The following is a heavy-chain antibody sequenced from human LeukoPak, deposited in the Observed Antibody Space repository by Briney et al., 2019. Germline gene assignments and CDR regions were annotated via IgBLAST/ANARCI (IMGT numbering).Heavy chain of an antibody. CDR2: ISSSSSHI. J-gene: IGHJ6*03. CDR1: GFTFSSYS. Sequence: GGSLRLSCAASGFTFSSYSMNWVRQAPGKGLEWVSSISSSSSHIYYADSVKGRFTISRDNAKNSLYLQMNSLRAEDTAVYYCARESFGDYDFWSGSKYYYYYYMDVWGKGTTVTVSS. V-gene: IGHV3-21*01. D-gene: IGHD3-3*01. CDR3: ARESFGDYDFWSGSKYYYYYYMDV.